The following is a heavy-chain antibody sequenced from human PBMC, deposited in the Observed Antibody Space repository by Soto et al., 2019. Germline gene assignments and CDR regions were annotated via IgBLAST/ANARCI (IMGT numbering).Heavy chain of an antibody. J-gene: IGHJ6*02. D-gene: IGHD5-12*01. Sequence: GGSLRLSCAASGFTFSSYGMHWVRQAPGKGLEWVAVISYDGSNKYYADSVKGRFTISRDNSKNTLYLQMNSLRAEDTAVYYCAKDLLPYSGYELSGMDVWGQGTTVTVSS. V-gene: IGHV3-30*18. CDR1: GFTFSSYG. CDR2: ISYDGSNK. CDR3: AKDLLPYSGYELSGMDV.